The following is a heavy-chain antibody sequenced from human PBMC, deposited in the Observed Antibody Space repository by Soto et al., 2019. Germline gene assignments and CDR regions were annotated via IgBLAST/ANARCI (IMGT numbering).Heavy chain of an antibody. CDR2: IYYSGST. D-gene: IGHD2-2*03. Sequence: SETLSLTCTVSGGSISSSSYYWGWIRQPPGKGLEWIGSIYYSGSTYYNPSLKSRVTISVDTSKNQFSLKLSSVTAADTAVYYCARHVFGYCSSTSCHLTWRAYYYYYYMDVWGKGTTVT. CDR3: ARHVFGYCSSTSCHLTWRAYYYYYYMDV. V-gene: IGHV4-39*01. CDR1: GGSISSSSYY. J-gene: IGHJ6*03.